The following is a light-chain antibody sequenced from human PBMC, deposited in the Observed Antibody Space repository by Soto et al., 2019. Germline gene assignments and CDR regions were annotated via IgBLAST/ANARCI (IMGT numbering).Light chain of an antibody. CDR2: AAS. Sequence: DIQMTQSPSSLSASVGDRVTITCRASQGISNYLAWYQQKPGKVPKILIYAASTLQSGFPSRFSGSGSGTDFTLTISSLQPEDVATYYWQKSNSAPRTGGQGTKVEIK. V-gene: IGKV1-27*01. J-gene: IGKJ1*01. CDR3: QKSNSAPRT. CDR1: QGISNY.